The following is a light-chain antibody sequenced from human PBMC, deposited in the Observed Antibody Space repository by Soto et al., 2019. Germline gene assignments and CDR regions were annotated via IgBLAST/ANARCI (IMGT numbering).Light chain of an antibody. CDR1: SSDIGSYNY. CDR3: SSYGASSTL. Sequence: QSALTQPASLSGSPGQSITISCTGTSSDIGSYNYVSWYQQHPGKAPKLMIFDVSYRPSGISDRFSGSKSGNTDSLTISGLQPEDEAAYYCSSYGASSTLFGGGTQLTVL. V-gene: IGLV2-14*03. CDR2: DVS. J-gene: IGLJ3*02.